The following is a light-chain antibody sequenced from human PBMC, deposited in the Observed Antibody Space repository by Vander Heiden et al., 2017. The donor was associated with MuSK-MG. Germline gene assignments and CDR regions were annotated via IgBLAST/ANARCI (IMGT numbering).Light chain of an antibody. J-gene: IGKJ2*01. CDR2: AAS. V-gene: IGKV1-39*01. CDR1: QSISNY. CDR3: QQTDSAPRL. Sequence: DTQMTQSPSSLSASVGDRVTITCRASQSISNYLNWYQQKPGKAPKLLIYAASGLQNGVPSRFSGSGSGTDFTLTISRLQPEDSATYYCQQTDSAPRLFGQGTKLEIK.